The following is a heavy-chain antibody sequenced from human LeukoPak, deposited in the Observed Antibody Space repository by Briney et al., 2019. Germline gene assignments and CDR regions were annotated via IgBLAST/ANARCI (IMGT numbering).Heavy chain of an antibody. V-gene: IGHV1-18*01. Sequence: ASVKVSCKASGYTLTSYGISWVRQAPGQGLEWMGWISAYNGNTNYAQKLQGRVTMTTDTSTSTAYMELRSLRSDDTAVYYCARDRQQLVLNAFDIWGQGTMVTVSS. CDR3: ARDRQQLVLNAFDI. CDR2: ISAYNGNT. J-gene: IGHJ3*02. D-gene: IGHD6-13*01. CDR1: GYTLTSYG.